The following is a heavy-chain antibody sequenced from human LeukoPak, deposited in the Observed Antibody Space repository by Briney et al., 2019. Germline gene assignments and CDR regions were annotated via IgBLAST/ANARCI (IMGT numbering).Heavy chain of an antibody. J-gene: IGHJ4*02. CDR3: ARSNWNYDGHFDY. D-gene: IGHD1-7*01. V-gene: IGHV4-59*01. CDR2: IYYSGST. Sequence: SETLSLTCAVYGGSFSGYYWSWIRQPPGKGLEWIGYIYYSGSTNYNPSLKSRVTISVDTSKNQFSLKLSSVTAADTAVYYCARSNWNYDGHFDYWGQGTLVTVSS. CDR1: GGSFSGYY.